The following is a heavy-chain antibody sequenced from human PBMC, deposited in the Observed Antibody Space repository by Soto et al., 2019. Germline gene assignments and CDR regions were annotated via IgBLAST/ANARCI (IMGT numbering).Heavy chain of an antibody. V-gene: IGHV3-23*01. Sequence: GGSLRLSCAASGFAFSAYAMSWVRQAPGKGLEWVSGISDRGDSTYYADSVKGRFTISRENSKNTLYLQMSSLRGEDTAVYYCAKEYPRLQHCGQGTLGTVSS. CDR2: ISDRGDST. CDR3: AKEYPRLQH. CDR1: GFAFSAYA. J-gene: IGHJ1*01.